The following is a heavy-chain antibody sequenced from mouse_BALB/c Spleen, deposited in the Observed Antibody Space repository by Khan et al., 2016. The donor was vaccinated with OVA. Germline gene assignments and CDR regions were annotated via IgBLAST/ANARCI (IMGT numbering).Heavy chain of an antibody. V-gene: IGHV1-7*01. CDR1: GYTFTTYW. CDR2: INPTSDYT. CDR3: ARDRIDY. J-gene: IGHJ2*01. Sequence: QVQLQQSGAELAKPGASVKMSCKASGYTFTTYWMHWVKQRPGRGLEWIGYINPTSDYTDYNEKFKDKATLSADKSSSTAYMQLSSLTSEDSAVYYCARDRIDYWGQGTTLTVSS.